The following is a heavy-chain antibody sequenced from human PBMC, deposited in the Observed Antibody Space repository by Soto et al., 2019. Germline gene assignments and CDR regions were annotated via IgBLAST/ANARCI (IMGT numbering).Heavy chain of an antibody. CDR1: GGSISSGDYY. V-gene: IGHV4-31*03. CDR2: IYYSGST. D-gene: IGHD1-20*01. CDR3: ARGHDPIVNYYFDY. Sequence: QVQLQESGPGLVKPSQTLSLTCTVSGGSISSGDYYWSWIRQHPGKGLEWIGYIYYSGSTYYNPSLKSRVTISVDTSKHQLSLKLSSVTAADTAVYYCARGHDPIVNYYFDYWGQGTLVTVSS. J-gene: IGHJ4*02.